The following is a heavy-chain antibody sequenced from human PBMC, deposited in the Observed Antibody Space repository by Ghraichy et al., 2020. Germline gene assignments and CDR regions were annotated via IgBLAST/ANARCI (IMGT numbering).Heavy chain of an antibody. D-gene: IGHD3-10*01. CDR2: LSGSSSTA. V-gene: IGHV3-23*01. CDR1: GFTFNSYV. Sequence: GGSLRLSCVASGFTFNSYVMSWVRQAPGKGLEWVSSLSGSSSTAYYADSVKGRFTISRDNSESTLYLQVNRVGAEDTAVYYCARGMGNFYGSGTYPASDYWGQGTLVTVSS. CDR3: ARGMGNFYGSGTYPASDY. J-gene: IGHJ4*02.